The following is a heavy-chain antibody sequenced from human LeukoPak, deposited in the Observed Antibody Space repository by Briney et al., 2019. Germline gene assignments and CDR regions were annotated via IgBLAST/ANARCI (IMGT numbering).Heavy chain of an antibody. CDR1: GYTFTDYY. Sequence: ASVKVSCKASGYTFTDYYIHWVRQVPGQGLEWMGWIVPNSGDTYYAQEFQGRVAMTRDTSITTAYMELNRLISDGTALYYCTTGNPFDFWGQGTMVTVSS. V-gene: IGHV1-2*02. J-gene: IGHJ3*01. CDR2: IVPNSGDT. CDR3: TTGNPFDF.